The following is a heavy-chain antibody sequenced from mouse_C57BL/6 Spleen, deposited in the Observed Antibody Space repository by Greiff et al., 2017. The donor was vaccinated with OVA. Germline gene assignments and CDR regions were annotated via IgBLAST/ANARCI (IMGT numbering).Heavy chain of an antibody. Sequence: QVQLQQPGAELVKPGASVKLSCKASGYTFTSYWMQWVKQRPGQGLEWIGEIDPSDSYTNYNQKFKGKATLTVDTSSSTAYMQLSSLTSEDSAVYYCARGNYGSSSYYFDYWGQGTPPTDSS. D-gene: IGHD1-1*01. CDR3: ARGNYGSSSYYFDY. V-gene: IGHV1-50*01. CDR2: IDPSDSYT. J-gene: IGHJ2*01. CDR1: GYTFTSYW.